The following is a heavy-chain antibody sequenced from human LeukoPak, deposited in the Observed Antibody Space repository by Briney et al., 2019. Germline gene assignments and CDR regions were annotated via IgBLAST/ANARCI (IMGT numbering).Heavy chain of an antibody. V-gene: IGHV4-39*01. D-gene: IGHD2-8*02. Sequence: PSETLSLTCTVSADSISSSSYYWGWIRQPPGKGLEWIGTIYYSGNTYYNPSLKSRVTISVDTSKNQFFLKLSSVTAADTALYYCVRHPSAGAGDFYGMDVWGQGTTVTASS. CDR1: ADSISSSSYY. CDR3: VRHPSAGAGDFYGMDV. CDR2: IYYSGNT. J-gene: IGHJ6*02.